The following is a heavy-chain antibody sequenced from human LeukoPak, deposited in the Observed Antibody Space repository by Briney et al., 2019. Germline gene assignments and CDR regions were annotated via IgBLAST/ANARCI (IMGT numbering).Heavy chain of an antibody. Sequence: SETLSLTCAVYGGSFSGYYWSWIRQPPGKGLEWIGEINHSGSTNYNPSLKSRVTISVDTSKNQFSLKLSSVTAADTAVYYCARSNLERGQKSRVDYWGQGTLVTVSS. CDR2: INHSGST. V-gene: IGHV4-34*01. CDR1: GGSFSGYY. CDR3: ARSNLERGQKSRVDY. D-gene: IGHD1-1*01. J-gene: IGHJ4*02.